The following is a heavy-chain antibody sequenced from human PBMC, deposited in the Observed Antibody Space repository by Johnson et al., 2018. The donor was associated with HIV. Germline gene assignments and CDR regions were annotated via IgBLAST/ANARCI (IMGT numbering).Heavy chain of an antibody. CDR3: ARIGLPYYYGSGSYSHDAFDI. V-gene: IGHV3-20*04. CDR2: INWNGGST. Sequence: VQLVESGGRVERPGGSLRLSCAGSGFIFDDYGMSWVRQVPGKGLEWVSGINWNGGSTGYADSVKGRFTISRDNSKNTLYLQMNSLRAEDTAVYYCARIGLPYYYGSGSYSHDAFDIWGQGTMVTVSS. J-gene: IGHJ3*02. D-gene: IGHD3-10*01. CDR1: GFIFDDYG.